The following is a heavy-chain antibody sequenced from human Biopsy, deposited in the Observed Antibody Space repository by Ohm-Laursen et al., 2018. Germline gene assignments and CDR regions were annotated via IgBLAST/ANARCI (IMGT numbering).Heavy chain of an antibody. CDR3: ANSYYDFWTGYLNFDN. Sequence: SLRLSCAASGYSFSTYGMHWVRQAPGKGLEWVAVISHDGRSRFYVDSVKGRFTISRDNSNNTLYLQMNSLRAEDTAVYYCANSYYDFWTGYLNFDNGGQGTLVTVSS. V-gene: IGHV3-30*18. CDR1: GYSFSTYG. CDR2: ISHDGRSR. D-gene: IGHD3-3*01. J-gene: IGHJ4*02.